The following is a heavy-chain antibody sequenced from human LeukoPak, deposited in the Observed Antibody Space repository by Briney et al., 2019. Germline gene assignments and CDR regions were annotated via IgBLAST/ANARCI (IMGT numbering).Heavy chain of an antibody. V-gene: IGHV4-59*01. Sequence: NPSETLPLTCTVSGGYISNYYWRGIRQSPGKGLEWIGYIYYSGTTNYNPSLKSRVTISVDTSKNQFSLQLRSVTAADTAAYYCAREDPQTTVPEGMDVWGQGTTVTVSS. J-gene: IGHJ6*02. CDR2: IYYSGTT. D-gene: IGHD4-17*01. CDR3: AREDPQTTVPEGMDV. CDR1: GGYISNYY.